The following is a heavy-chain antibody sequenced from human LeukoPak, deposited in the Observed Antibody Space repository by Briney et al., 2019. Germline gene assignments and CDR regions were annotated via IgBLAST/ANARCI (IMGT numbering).Heavy chain of an antibody. CDR3: ARQISGSGYYYYYMDV. Sequence: ASVKVSCKASGYTFTGYYMHWVRQAPGQGLEWMGWINPNSGGTNYAQKFQGWVTMTRDTSISTAYMELSRLRSDDTAVYYCARQISGSGYYYYYMDVWGKGTTVTVSS. D-gene: IGHD6-25*01. V-gene: IGHV1-2*04. CDR2: INPNSGGT. J-gene: IGHJ6*03. CDR1: GYTFTGYY.